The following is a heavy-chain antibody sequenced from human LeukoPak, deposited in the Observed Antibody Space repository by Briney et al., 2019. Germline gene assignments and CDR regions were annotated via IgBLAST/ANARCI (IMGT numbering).Heavy chain of an antibody. J-gene: IGHJ4*02. V-gene: IGHV3-23*01. CDR2: ISDSGGST. Sequence: GGSLRLSCAASGFTFSSYAMSWVRQAPGKGLEWVSAISDSGGSTYYADSVKGRFTISRDNSKNMLYLQLNSLRAEDTAVYYCAKDLITFFGVVLNYWGQGTLVTVSS. D-gene: IGHD3-3*01. CDR1: GFTFSSYA. CDR3: AKDLITFFGVVLNY.